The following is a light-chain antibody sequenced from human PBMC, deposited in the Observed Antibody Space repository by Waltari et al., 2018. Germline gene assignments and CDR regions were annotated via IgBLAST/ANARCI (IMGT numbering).Light chain of an antibody. CDR1: QSVNSY. Sequence: TLSLSPGERATLSCRTSQSVNSYLAWYQHKPGQAPRLLIYDASNRATGFPARFSGSGSGTDFTLTISSLEPDDFALYYCQQRFTWPSITFGQGTRLEI. J-gene: IGKJ5*01. CDR3: QQRFTWPSIT. V-gene: IGKV3-11*01. CDR2: DAS.